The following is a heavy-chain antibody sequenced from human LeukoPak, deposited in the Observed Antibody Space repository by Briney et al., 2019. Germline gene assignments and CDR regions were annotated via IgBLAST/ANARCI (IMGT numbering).Heavy chain of an antibody. CDR3: TIGGYTYDNWFDL. V-gene: IGHV3-49*04. CDR2: IRSKAYGGTT. Sequence: NPGRSLRLSCSGSGFTFGNFAMNWVRQAPGKGLEWVGFIRSKAYGGTTEYAASVKGRFTISRDDSKSIAYLQMNSLKTEDTALFYCTIGGYTYDNWFDLWGQGTLVTVSS. D-gene: IGHD5-18*01. J-gene: IGHJ5*02. CDR1: GFTFGNFA.